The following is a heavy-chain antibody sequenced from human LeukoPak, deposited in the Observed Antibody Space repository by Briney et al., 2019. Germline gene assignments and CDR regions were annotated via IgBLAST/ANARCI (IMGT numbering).Heavy chain of an antibody. CDR3: ARAQTTLLLDY. V-gene: IGHV1-18*01. D-gene: IGHD4-11*01. J-gene: IGHJ4*02. CDR1: GYTFTSYG. CDR2: ISAHNGNT. Sequence: GAPVKVSCKASGYTFTSYGISWVRQAPGQGLEWMGWISAHNGNTNYAQKLQGRVTMTTDTSTSTVYMELRSLRSDDTAVYYCARAQTTLLLDYWGQGTLVTVSS.